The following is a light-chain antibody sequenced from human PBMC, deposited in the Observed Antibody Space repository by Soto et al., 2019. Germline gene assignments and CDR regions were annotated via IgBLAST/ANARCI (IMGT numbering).Light chain of an antibody. J-gene: IGKJ3*01. V-gene: IGKV1-33*01. CDR3: LQYNYRLFT. CDR1: QDISNY. Sequence: DIQMTQSPSSLSASVGDRVTITCQASQDISNYLNWYQRKPGKAPKLLIYDASTLETGVPSRFRGSGSGPDFSFTLSRLQPEDIATYYCLQYNYRLFTFGPGTTVDIK. CDR2: DAS.